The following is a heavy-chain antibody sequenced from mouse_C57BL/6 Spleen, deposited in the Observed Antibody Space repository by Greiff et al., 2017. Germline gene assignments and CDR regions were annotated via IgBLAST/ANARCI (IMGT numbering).Heavy chain of an antibody. CDR3: TRRGIYLSYFDY. CDR1: GYTFTSYW. D-gene: IGHD5-5*01. CDR2: IYPGNSDT. Sequence: VQLQQSGTVLARPGASVKLSCKTSGYTFTSYWMHWVKQRPGQGLEWIWAIYPGNSDTSYNQKFKGKAKLTAVTSASTAYMELSSLTNEDSAVYYCTRRGIYLSYFDYWGQGTTLTVSS. V-gene: IGHV1-5*01. J-gene: IGHJ2*01.